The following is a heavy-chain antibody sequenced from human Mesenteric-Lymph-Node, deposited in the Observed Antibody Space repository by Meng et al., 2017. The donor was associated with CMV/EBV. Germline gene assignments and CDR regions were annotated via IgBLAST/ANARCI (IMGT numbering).Heavy chain of an antibody. J-gene: IGHJ4*02. CDR3: ASGPILGTTYFGY. V-gene: IGHV3-74*01. CDR1: GLTFGGYW. Sequence: CAASGLTFGGYWLHWVRQAPVKGLVWVSRINNAGSTTTYADSVKGRFTISRDNDKNMLFLQMNSLRAEDTAVYYCASGPILGTTYFGYWGQGTLVTVSS. D-gene: IGHD1-26*01. CDR2: INNAGSTT.